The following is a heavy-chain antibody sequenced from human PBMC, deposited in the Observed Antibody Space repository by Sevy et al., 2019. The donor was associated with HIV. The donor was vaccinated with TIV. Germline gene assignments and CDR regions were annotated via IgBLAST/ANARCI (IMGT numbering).Heavy chain of an antibody. Sequence: GGSLRLSCAASGFTFSSYGMHWVRQAPGKGLEWVAVISYDGSNKYYADSVKGRFTISGDNSKNTLYLQMNSLRAEDTAVYYCAKANDILTGDDAFDIWGQGTMVTVSS. J-gene: IGHJ3*02. CDR3: AKANDILTGDDAFDI. CDR1: GFTFSSYG. D-gene: IGHD3-9*01. CDR2: ISYDGSNK. V-gene: IGHV3-30*18.